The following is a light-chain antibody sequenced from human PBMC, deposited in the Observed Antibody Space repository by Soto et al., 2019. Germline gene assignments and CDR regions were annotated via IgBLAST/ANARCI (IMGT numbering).Light chain of an antibody. Sequence: QSVLTQPPSVSGAPGQRVTISCTGSSSNIGAGYDVHWYQQLPGTAPKLLIYGNSNRPSGVPDRFSGSKSGTSASLAINGLQAEDEADYYCQSYDSSLSGLFGGGTKLTVL. CDR1: SSNIGAGYD. V-gene: IGLV1-40*01. J-gene: IGLJ2*01. CDR3: QSYDSSLSGL. CDR2: GNS.